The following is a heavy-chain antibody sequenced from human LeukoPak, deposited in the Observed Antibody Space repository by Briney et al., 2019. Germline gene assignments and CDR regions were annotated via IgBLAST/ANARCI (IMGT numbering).Heavy chain of an antibody. D-gene: IGHD3-10*01. CDR3: ARGIWLWFGELPKENWFDP. CDR2: INPNSGGT. J-gene: IGHJ5*02. V-gene: IGHV1-2*02. CDR1: GYTFTGYY. Sequence: ASVKVSCKASGYTFTGYYMHWVRQAPGQGLEWMGWINPNSGGTNYAQKFQGRVTMTRDTSISTAYMELSRPRSDDTAVYYCARGIWLWFGELPKENWFDPWGQGTLVTVSS.